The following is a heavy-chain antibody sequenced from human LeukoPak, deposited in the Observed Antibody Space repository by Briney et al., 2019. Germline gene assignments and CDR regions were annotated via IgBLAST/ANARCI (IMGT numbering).Heavy chain of an antibody. J-gene: IGHJ4*02. CDR1: GGTFSSYG. Sequence: ASVKVSCKASGGTFSSYGISWVRQAPGQGLEWMGWISAYNGNTNYAQKLQGRVTMTTDTSTSTAYMELRSLRSDDTAVYYCARDLPDYGDYGGFDYWGQGTLVTVSS. D-gene: IGHD4-17*01. CDR2: ISAYNGNT. CDR3: ARDLPDYGDYGGFDY. V-gene: IGHV1-18*01.